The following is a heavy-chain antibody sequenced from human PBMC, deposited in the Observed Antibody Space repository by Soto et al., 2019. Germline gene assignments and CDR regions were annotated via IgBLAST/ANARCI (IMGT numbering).Heavy chain of an antibody. CDR2: INPNSGAT. V-gene: IGHV1-2*02. CDR3: ARDGAYDFWSGYSLGMDV. Sequence: ASVNVSCTAPGYTITGSYMHWVRQDPGQGHAWMGWINPNSGATTYAQKCQGRVTMTRDTSISTAYMELSRLRSDDTAAYYCARDGAYDFWSGYSLGMDVWGQGTTVTVSS. J-gene: IGHJ6*01. CDR1: GYTITGSY. D-gene: IGHD3-3*01.